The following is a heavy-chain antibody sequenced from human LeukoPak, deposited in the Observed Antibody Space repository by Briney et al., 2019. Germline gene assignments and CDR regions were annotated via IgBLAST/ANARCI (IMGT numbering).Heavy chain of an antibody. CDR2: ISSSGSTI. Sequence: GGSLRLSCAACGFTFSSYEMNWVRQAPGKGLEWVSYISSSGSTIYYADSVKGRFTISRDNAKNSLYLQMNSLRAEDTAVYYCARELRASGWVNWFDPWGQGTLVTVSS. D-gene: IGHD6-19*01. V-gene: IGHV3-48*03. J-gene: IGHJ5*02. CDR3: ARELRASGWVNWFDP. CDR1: GFTFSSYE.